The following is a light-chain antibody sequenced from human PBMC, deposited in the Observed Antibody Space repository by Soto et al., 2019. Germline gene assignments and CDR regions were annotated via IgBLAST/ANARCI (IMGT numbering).Light chain of an antibody. CDR2: SND. CDR1: SSNIATNT. V-gene: IGLV1-44*01. Sequence: QSVLTQPPSASVTPGQSVTIYCSGSSSNIATNTVNWYQQLPGTAPKLLIYSNDERPSGVPDRFSGSKSGTSASLAISGLQSEDEADYYCAAWDDSLNVVLFGGGTQLTVL. CDR3: AAWDDSLNVVL. J-gene: IGLJ2*01.